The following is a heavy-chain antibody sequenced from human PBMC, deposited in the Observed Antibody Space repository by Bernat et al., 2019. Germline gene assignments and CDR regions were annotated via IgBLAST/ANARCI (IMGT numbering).Heavy chain of an antibody. V-gene: IGHV3-30*18. CDR1: GFTFSSYG. CDR3: AKDLFFVAVAGIADP. D-gene: IGHD6-19*01. Sequence: QVQLVESGGGVVQPGRSLRLSCAASGFTFSSYGMHWVRQAPGKGLEWVAVISYDGSNKYYADSVTGRFTISRDNSKNTLYLQMNSLRAEDTAVYYCAKDLFFVAVAGIADPWGQGSLVTVSS. J-gene: IGHJ5*02. CDR2: ISYDGSNK.